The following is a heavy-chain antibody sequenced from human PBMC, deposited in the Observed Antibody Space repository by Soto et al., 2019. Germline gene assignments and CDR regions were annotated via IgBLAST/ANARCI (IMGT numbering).Heavy chain of an antibody. J-gene: IGHJ5*02. CDR1: GGSFSGYY. D-gene: IGHD6-19*01. CDR3: ARGSPTYRSGWYSGWFDP. CDR2: INHSGST. V-gene: IGHV4-34*01. Sequence: PSETLSLTCAVYGGSFSGYYCSWIRQPPGKGLEWIGEINHSGSTNYTPSFKSRVTISVDTSKNQFSLKLSSVTAADTAVYYCARGSPTYRSGWYSGWFDPWGQGTLVTVSS.